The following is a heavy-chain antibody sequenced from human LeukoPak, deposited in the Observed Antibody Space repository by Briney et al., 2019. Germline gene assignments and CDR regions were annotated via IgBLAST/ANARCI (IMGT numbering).Heavy chain of an antibody. Sequence: SETLSLTCTVSGYSISSGYYWSWIRQPPGKGLEWIREINHSGSTNYNPSLKSRVTISVDTSKNQFSPKLSSVTAADTAVYYCARVKMTTVTTRGWFDPWGQGTLVTVSS. D-gene: IGHD4-11*01. J-gene: IGHJ5*02. V-gene: IGHV4-38-2*02. CDR2: INHSGST. CDR3: ARVKMTTVTTRGWFDP. CDR1: GYSISSGYY.